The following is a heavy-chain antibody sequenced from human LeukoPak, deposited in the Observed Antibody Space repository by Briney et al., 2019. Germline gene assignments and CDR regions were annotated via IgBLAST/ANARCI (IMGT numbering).Heavy chain of an antibody. J-gene: IGHJ4*02. Sequence: GGSLRLSCAASGFTFSDYHMNWIRQAPGKGLEWVSHITSSGDTIYYTDSVKGRFTISRDNAKNSLYLQMNSLRAEDTAVYYCARDLDSNYPLWGYWGQGTLVTVSS. D-gene: IGHD4-11*01. CDR3: ARDLDSNYPLWGY. CDR2: ITSSGDTI. CDR1: GFTFSDYH. V-gene: IGHV3-11*04.